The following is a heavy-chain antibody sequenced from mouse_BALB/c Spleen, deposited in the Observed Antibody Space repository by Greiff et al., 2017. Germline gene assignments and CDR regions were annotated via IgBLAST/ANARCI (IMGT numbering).Heavy chain of an antibody. CDR3: ARGDYGNYVAY. V-gene: IGHV1-59*01. J-gene: IGHJ3*01. CDR2: IVPSDCYT. CDR1: GYTSTGYW. Sequence: QVQLQQPGAELVKPGASVRMSSKAPGYTSTGYWMPWVKQRPGQGLEWIGVIVPSDCYTSYNQKFKGKATLTVDTSSSTAYMQLSSLTSEDSAVYYRARGDYGNYVAYWGQGTLVTVSA. D-gene: IGHD2-1*01.